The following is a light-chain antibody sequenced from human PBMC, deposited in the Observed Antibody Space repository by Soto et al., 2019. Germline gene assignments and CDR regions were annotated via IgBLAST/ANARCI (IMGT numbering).Light chain of an antibody. J-gene: IGKJ1*01. Sequence: EIGLTLSPGSLSLSPGARATFSCMASQSVSSSYLAWYQQKPGQAPRLLIYGASSRATGIPDRFSGSGSGTDFTLTISRLEPEDFAVYYCQQYVSSWTFGQGTKVDIK. V-gene: IGKV3-20*01. CDR2: GAS. CDR3: QQYVSSWT. CDR1: QSVSSSY.